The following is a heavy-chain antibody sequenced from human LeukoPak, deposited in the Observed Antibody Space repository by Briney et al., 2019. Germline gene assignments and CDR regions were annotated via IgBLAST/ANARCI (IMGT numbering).Heavy chain of an antibody. Sequence: SVKVSCKASGGTFSSYAISWVRQAPGQGLEWMGGIIPIFGTASYAQKFQGRVTITTDESTSTAYMELSSLRSEDTAVYYCARHPTVYCTNGVCYPSQFDYWGQGTLVTVSS. CDR1: GGTFSSYA. J-gene: IGHJ4*02. D-gene: IGHD2-8*01. V-gene: IGHV1-69*05. CDR3: ARHPTVYCTNGVCYPSQFDY. CDR2: IIPIFGTA.